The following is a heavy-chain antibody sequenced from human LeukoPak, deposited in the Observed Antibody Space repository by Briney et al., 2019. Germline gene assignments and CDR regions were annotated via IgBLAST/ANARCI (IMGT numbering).Heavy chain of an antibody. CDR1: GGSISSGSYY. D-gene: IGHD6-13*01. V-gene: IGHV4-61*09. Sequence: SETLSLTCTVSGGSISSGSYYWSWIRQPAGKGLEWIGHVYATGTTNYNPSLQSRVTISVEPSKNQFSLKLSSVTAADAAVYYCARHLGYSSSWDIDYWGQGTLVTVSS. J-gene: IGHJ4*02. CDR3: ARHLGYSSSWDIDY. CDR2: VYATGTT.